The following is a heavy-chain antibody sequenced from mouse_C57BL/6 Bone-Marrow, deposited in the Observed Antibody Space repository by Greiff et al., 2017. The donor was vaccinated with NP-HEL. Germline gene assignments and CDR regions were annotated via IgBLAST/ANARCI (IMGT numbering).Heavy chain of an antibody. CDR2: ISYDGSN. CDR3: ARAYYSNYNYAMDY. D-gene: IGHD2-5*01. Sequence: EVKLMESGPGLVKPSQSLSLTCSVTGYSITSGYYWNWIRQFPGNKLEWMGYISYDGSNNYNPSLKNRISITRDTSKNQFFLKLNSVTTEDTATYYCARAYYSNYNYAMDYWGQGTSVTVSS. CDR1: GYSITSGYY. J-gene: IGHJ4*01. V-gene: IGHV3-6*01.